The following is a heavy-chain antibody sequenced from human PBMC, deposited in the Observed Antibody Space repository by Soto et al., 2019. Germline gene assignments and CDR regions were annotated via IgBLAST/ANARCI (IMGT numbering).Heavy chain of an antibody. CDR3: AKWPPSPKMGVTTH. J-gene: IGHJ4*02. D-gene: IGHD1-26*01. CDR2: ITVAGGGT. Sequence: EVQLLESGGGLVQPGGSLRLSCAASGFAFTSSAMACVRQAPGKGLQWVSAITVAGGGTYYADCVKGRFTISRDNSKNTLFLQMNSMSAEDTALYFGAKWPPSPKMGVTTHWGQGTLVSVSS. CDR1: GFAFTSSA. V-gene: IGHV3-23*01.